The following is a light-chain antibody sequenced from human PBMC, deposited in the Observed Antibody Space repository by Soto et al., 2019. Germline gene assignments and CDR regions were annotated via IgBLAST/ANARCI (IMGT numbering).Light chain of an antibody. CDR2: WAS. Sequence: DIVMTQSPDSLAVSPSERATFNCKSSQSLLFSTNNKNYLAWYQQKLGQPPKLLIYWASARESGVPDRFSGSGSETNFTLTISSLQAEDVAVYYCQQYFATPLTFGGGTRVEI. CDR3: QQYFATPLT. J-gene: IGKJ4*01. CDR1: QSLLFSTNNKNY. V-gene: IGKV4-1*01.